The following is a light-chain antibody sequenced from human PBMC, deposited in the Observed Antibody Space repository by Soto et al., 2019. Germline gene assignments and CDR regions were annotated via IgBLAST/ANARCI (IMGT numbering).Light chain of an antibody. V-gene: IGLV1-44*01. J-gene: IGLJ2*01. CDR1: SSNIGTNP. CDR3: EAWDGSLNVVL. Sequence: QSVLAQPHSASGTPGQRVTISCSGSSSNIGTNPVNWYQHLPGSAPKLLIYSNNQRPSGVPDRFSGSKSGTSASLAISGLQPDDEADYYCEAWDGSLNVVLFGGGTKVTVL. CDR2: SNN.